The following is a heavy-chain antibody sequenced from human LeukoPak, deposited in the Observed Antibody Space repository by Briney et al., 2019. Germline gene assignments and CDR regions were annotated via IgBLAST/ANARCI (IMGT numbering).Heavy chain of an antibody. V-gene: IGHV4-39*01. D-gene: IGHD3-22*01. CDR3: ARLYYDSSGYYQICYFDY. J-gene: IGHJ4*02. Sequence: SETLSLTCTVSGGSISSSSYYWGWIRQPPGKGLEWIGSIYYSGSTYYNPSLKSRVTISVDTPKNQFSLNLSSVTAADRAVYYCARLYYDSSGYYQICYFDYWGQGTLVTVSS. CDR2: IYYSGST. CDR1: GGSISSSSYY.